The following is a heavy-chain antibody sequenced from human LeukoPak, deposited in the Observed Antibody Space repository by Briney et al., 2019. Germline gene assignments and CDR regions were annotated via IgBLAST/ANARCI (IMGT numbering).Heavy chain of an antibody. CDR1: GFTFRNYW. D-gene: IGHD1-1*01. J-gene: IGHJ4*02. CDR3: VIAYSSSENWRFDY. Sequence: GSLRLSCAAPGFTFRNYWMSWVRQAPGKGLHWVANIKQDGSEKYYVDSVKGRFTISRDNAKNSLYLQMNSLRAEDTAVYYCVIAYSSSENWRFDYWGQGTLVTVSS. CDR2: IKQDGSEK. V-gene: IGHV3-7*01.